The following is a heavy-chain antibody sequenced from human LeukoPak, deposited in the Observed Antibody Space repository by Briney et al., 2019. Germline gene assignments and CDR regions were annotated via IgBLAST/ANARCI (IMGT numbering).Heavy chain of an antibody. CDR2: IKGDDSAR. V-gene: IGHV3-7*01. CDR3: ARDVVGSLDY. CDR1: GFTFSTYW. Sequence: GRSLRLSCAASGFTFSTYWMAWVRQAPGKGLEWVANIKGDDSARHQADSVKGRFTISRDNAQNSVYLQMSSLRGEDTAIYYCARDVVGSLDYWGQGTLVTVSS. J-gene: IGHJ4*02. D-gene: IGHD1-26*01.